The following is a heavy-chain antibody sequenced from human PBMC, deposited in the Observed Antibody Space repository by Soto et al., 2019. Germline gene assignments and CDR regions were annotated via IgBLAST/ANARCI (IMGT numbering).Heavy chain of an antibody. Sequence: QVQLVQSGAEVKKPGSSVKVSCKASGGTFSSYAISWVRQAPGQGLEWMGGIIPIFGTANYAQKFQGRVTITADKSTSTAYMELSSLRSEDTAVYYCARYDSSGYQGHYYDGMDVWGQGTTVTVSS. CDR3: ARYDSSGYQGHYYDGMDV. J-gene: IGHJ6*02. V-gene: IGHV1-69*06. CDR1: GGTFSSYA. CDR2: IIPIFGTA. D-gene: IGHD3-22*01.